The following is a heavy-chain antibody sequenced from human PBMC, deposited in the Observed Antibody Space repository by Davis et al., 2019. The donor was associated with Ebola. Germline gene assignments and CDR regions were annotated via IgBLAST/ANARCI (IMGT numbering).Heavy chain of an antibody. Sequence: GESLKISCTVSGFTFRNNWMSWVRQVPGKGLVWVSSINRDGTTTTYADSVKGRFTVSRANAKNTLFLQMNRLRVEDTAVYYCASYELGWGQGTLVTVSS. CDR2: INRDGTTT. V-gene: IGHV3-74*01. J-gene: IGHJ4*02. CDR3: ASYELG. D-gene: IGHD3-16*01. CDR1: GFTFRNNW.